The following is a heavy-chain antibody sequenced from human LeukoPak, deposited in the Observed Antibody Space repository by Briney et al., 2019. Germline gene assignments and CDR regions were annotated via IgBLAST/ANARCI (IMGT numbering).Heavy chain of an antibody. V-gene: IGHV1-18*01. CDR2: ISAYNGNT. D-gene: IGHD3-3*01. CDR3: ARALSDDFWSGYQDH. Sequence: ASVKVSCKASGYRFISYGFSWVRQAPGQGLEWMGWISAYNGNTNYAQKFQGRVTMTTDTSTSTVYMEVRSPRSDDTAVYYCARALSDDFWSGYQDHWGQGTLVTVSS. J-gene: IGHJ4*02. CDR1: GYRFISYG.